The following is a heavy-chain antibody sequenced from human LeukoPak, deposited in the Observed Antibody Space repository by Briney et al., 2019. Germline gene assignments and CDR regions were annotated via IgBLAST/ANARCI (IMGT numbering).Heavy chain of an antibody. V-gene: IGHV4-59*01. J-gene: IGHJ4*01. D-gene: IGHD4-23*01. Sequence: SETLSLTCTVSAGSISPYYWSWIRQPPGKGLEWLGYIYYSGSTDYNPSLMGRLTISVDTSKNQFSLTLTSVTEADTAVYYCARDYGGKLDYWGHGTLVTVSS. CDR1: AGSISPYY. CDR3: ARDYGGKLDY. CDR2: IYYSGST.